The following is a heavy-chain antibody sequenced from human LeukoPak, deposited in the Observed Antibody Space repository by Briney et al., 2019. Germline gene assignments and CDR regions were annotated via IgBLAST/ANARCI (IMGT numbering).Heavy chain of an antibody. CDR2: ISAYNGNT. CDR1: GYTFTSYG. CDR3: ARDHEYYYGSGSYYQGGCDY. V-gene: IGHV1-18*01. Sequence: ASVKVSCKASGYTFTSYGISWVRQAPGQGLEWMGWISAYNGNTSKAQKLQGRVTMTTDTSTSTAYMELRRLRSDDTAVYYCARDHEYYYGSGSYYQGGCDYWGQGTLVRVSS. J-gene: IGHJ4*02. D-gene: IGHD3-10*01.